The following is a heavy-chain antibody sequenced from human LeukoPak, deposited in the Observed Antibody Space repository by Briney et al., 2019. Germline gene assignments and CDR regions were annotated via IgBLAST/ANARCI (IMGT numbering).Heavy chain of an antibody. J-gene: IGHJ5*02. D-gene: IGHD3-3*01. CDR1: GYTFTGYY. Sequence: ASXKVSCKASGYTFTGYYMHWVRQAPGQGVEWMGWVNPNSGGTNYAQKFQGRVTMTRDTSISTAYMELSRLRSDDTAVYYCARDSGFWSGYSRYNWFDPWGQGTLVTVSS. V-gene: IGHV1-2*02. CDR3: ARDSGFWSGYSRYNWFDP. CDR2: VNPNSGGT.